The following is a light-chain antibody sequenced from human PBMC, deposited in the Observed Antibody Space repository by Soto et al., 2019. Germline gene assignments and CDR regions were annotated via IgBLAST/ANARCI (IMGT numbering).Light chain of an antibody. J-gene: IGKJ4*01. CDR1: QSVDIY. CDR3: QQRSNWLT. CDR2: DAS. Sequence: ETVLTQSPATLSLSPGERATLSCRASQSVDIYLAWYQQKPGQAPRLLIYDASNRATGIPARFSGSGSGTDFTLTISSLEPEDFAVYYCQQRSNWLTFGGGTKVEIK. V-gene: IGKV3-11*01.